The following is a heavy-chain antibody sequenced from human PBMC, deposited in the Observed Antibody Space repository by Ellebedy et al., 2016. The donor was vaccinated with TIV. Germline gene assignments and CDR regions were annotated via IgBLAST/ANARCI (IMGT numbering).Heavy chain of an antibody. CDR3: ARDRGYDTFDY. D-gene: IGHD5-12*01. V-gene: IGHV3-7*01. Sequence: PGGSLRLSCVASGFTFSNYGMPWVRQAPGKGLEWVATLNQGGSETYYVDSVKGRFTISRDNSKNSLYLQMNSLRADDTALYYCARDRGYDTFDYWGQGILVTVSS. CDR2: LNQGGSET. J-gene: IGHJ4*02. CDR1: GFTFSNYG.